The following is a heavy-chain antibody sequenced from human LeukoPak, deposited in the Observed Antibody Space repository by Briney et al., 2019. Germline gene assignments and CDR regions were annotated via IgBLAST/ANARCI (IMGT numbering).Heavy chain of an antibody. CDR2: IWYDGSDK. Sequence: PGGSLRLSCAASGFTFSSYGMHWVRQAPGKGLEWVAFIWYDGSDKYYADSVKGRFTISRDNSKNTLYLQMNSLRAEDTAVYYCAKTIWDNWNYFDYWGQGTLVTVSS. CDR1: GFTFSSYG. D-gene: IGHD1-20*01. V-gene: IGHV3-30*02. CDR3: AKTIWDNWNYFDY. J-gene: IGHJ4*02.